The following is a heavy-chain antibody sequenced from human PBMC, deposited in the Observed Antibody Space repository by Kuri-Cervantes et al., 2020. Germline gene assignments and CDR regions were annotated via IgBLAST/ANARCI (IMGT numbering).Heavy chain of an antibody. D-gene: IGHD3-10*01. V-gene: IGHV1-18*01. J-gene: IGHJ6*03. Sequence: ASVKVSCKASGYTFTSYDISWVRQAPGQGLEWMGWISAYNGNTNYAQKLQGRVTMTTDTSTSTAYMELRSLRSDDTAVYYCARGTMVQGVIMLHSYYYYMDVWGKGTTVTVSS. CDR1: GYTFTSYD. CDR2: ISAYNGNT. CDR3: ARGTMVQGVIMLHSYYYYMDV.